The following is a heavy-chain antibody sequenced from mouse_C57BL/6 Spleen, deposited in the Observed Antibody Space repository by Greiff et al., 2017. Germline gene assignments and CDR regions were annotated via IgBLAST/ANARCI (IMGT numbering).Heavy chain of an antibody. CDR3: AREGVSYFDV. V-gene: IGHV1-55*01. CDR2: IYPGSGST. Sequence: QVQLQQSGAELVKPGASVKMSCKASGYTFTSYWITWVKQRPGQGLEWIGDIYPGSGSTNYNEKFKSKATLTVDTSSSTAYMQLSSLTSEDSAVYYCAREGVSYFDVWGTGTTVTVSS. J-gene: IGHJ1*03. CDR1: GYTFTSYW.